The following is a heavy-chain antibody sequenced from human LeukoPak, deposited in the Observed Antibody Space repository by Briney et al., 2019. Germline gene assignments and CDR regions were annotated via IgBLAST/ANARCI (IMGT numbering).Heavy chain of an antibody. CDR2: IYYSGST. V-gene: IGHV4-59*08. CDR1: GGSISSYY. D-gene: IGHD3-16*01. Sequence: PSETLSLTCTVSGGSISSYYWSWIRQPPGKGLEWMGYIYYSGSTNYNPSLKRRVTISVDTSKNQVSLKLSSVTAADAAGCFCPGHRPGGARMAFDIWGQGTMVTVSS. CDR3: PGHRPGGARMAFDI. J-gene: IGHJ3*02.